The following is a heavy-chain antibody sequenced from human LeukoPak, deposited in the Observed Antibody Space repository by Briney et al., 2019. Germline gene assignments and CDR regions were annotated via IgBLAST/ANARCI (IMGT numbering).Heavy chain of an antibody. J-gene: IGHJ3*02. CDR2: MNPNSGNT. D-gene: IGHD3-16*01. V-gene: IGHV1-8*03. Sequence: GASVKVSCKASGYTFTSYDINWVRQATGQGLEWMGWMNPNSGNTGYAQKFQGRVTITRNTSISTAYMELSSLRSEDTAVYYCARGQGGATSGDEWGGWAFDIWGQGTMVTVSS. CDR1: GYTFTSYD. CDR3: ARGQGGATSGDEWGGWAFDI.